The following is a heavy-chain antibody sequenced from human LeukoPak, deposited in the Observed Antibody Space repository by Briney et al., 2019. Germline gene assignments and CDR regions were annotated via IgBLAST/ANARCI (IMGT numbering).Heavy chain of an antibody. CDR1: GFSISDTYC. CDR2: ICHSGST. V-gene: IGHV4-38-2*02. D-gene: IGHD6-19*01. Sequence: SETLSLTCTVAGFSISDTYCWGWIRQPPGKGLEWIANICHSGSTYYNPSLKSRVTISVDTSKNQFSLKLRSVTAADTAVYYCARDGVAVAGYYYYGMDVWGQGTTVTVSS. J-gene: IGHJ6*02. CDR3: ARDGVAVAGYYYYGMDV.